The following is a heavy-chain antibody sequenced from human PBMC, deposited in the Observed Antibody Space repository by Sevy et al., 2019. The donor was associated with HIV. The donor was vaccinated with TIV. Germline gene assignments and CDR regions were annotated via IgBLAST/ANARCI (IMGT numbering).Heavy chain of an antibody. V-gene: IGHV4-30-2*01. CDR3: ASSPGTGVYFDY. Sequence: SETLSLTCAVSGGSISSGGYSWSWIRQPPGKGLEWIGYIYHSGSTYYNPSLKSRVTISVDRSKNQFSLKLSSVTAADTAVYYCASSPGTGVYFDYWGQGTLVTVSS. CDR1: GGSISSGGYS. D-gene: IGHD6-13*01. J-gene: IGHJ4*02. CDR2: IYHSGST.